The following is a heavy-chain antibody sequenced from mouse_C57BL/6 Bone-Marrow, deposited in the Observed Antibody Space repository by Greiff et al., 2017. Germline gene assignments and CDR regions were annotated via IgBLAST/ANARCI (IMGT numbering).Heavy chain of an antibody. V-gene: IGHV1-26*01. CDR2: INPNNGGT. CDR3: ARFDDARDMDV. D-gene: IGHD2-3*01. Sequence: EVQLQQSGPELVKPGASVKISCKASGYTFTDYYMNWVKQSHGKSLEWIGDINPNNGGTSYNQKFKGKATLTVDKSASTAYMELRSLTSEDSAVYYCARFDDARDMDVWGQGTSVTVSS. CDR1: GYTFTDYY. J-gene: IGHJ4*01.